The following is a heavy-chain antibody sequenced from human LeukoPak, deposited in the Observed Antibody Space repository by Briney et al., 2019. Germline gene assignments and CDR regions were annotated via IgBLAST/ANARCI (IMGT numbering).Heavy chain of an antibody. CDR2: IYYSGST. V-gene: IGHV4-59*08. Sequence: NPSETLSLTCTVSGGSISSYYWSWIRQPPGKGLEWIGYIYYSGSTNYNPSLKSRVTISVDTSKNQFSLKLSSVTAADTAVYYCARNWVVVVPAAHQGPQNYYYGMDVWGQGTTVTVSS. CDR1: GGSISSYY. J-gene: IGHJ6*02. CDR3: ARNWVVVVPAAHQGPQNYYYGMDV. D-gene: IGHD2-2*01.